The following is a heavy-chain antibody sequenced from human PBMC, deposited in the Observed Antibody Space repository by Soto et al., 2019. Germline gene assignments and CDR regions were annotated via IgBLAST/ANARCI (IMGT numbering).Heavy chain of an antibody. V-gene: IGHV4-59*08. CDR2: IHYSGST. Sequence: PSETLSLTCSVSGGSISSYFWTWVRQPPGKGLEWIGYIHYSGSTNYNPSLKGRVTISVDTSKTQFSLTLTSVTAADTAVYYCSTHSGYAYYFDYWGQGALVTVSS. D-gene: IGHD5-12*01. CDR1: GGSISSYF. J-gene: IGHJ4*02. CDR3: STHSGYAYYFDY.